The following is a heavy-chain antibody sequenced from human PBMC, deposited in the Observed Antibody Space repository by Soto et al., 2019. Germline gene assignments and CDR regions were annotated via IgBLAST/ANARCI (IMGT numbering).Heavy chain of an antibody. CDR1: GFTFSDYG. CDR2: MSVGGGSA. CDR3: VNYRAQQLILGLWLDP. D-gene: IGHD6-13*01. J-gene: IGHJ5*02. Sequence: EVQLLQSGGHLVRPGGALRLSCVAAGFTFSDYGMPWVRQAPEQGLEWDSTMSVGGGSAYYADSVKGRFDIYRDNSKNTLYLKLNSLRAEDTAVYYCVNYRAQQLILGLWLDPWGQGTLVTVSS. V-gene: IGHV3-23*01.